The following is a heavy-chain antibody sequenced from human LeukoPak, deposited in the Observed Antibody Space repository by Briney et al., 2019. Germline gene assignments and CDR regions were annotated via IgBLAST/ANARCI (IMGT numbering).Heavy chain of an antibody. CDR3: TRAGGSYYGDAFDI. V-gene: IGHV3-49*04. Sequence: PGGSLRLSCTASGFTFGDYAMSWVRQAPGKGLEWVGFIRSKAYGGTTEYAASVKGRFTISRDDSKSIAYLQMNSLKTEDTAVYYCTRAGGSYYGDAFDIWGQGTMVTVSS. CDR2: IRSKAYGGTT. J-gene: IGHJ3*02. D-gene: IGHD1-26*01. CDR1: GFTFGDYA.